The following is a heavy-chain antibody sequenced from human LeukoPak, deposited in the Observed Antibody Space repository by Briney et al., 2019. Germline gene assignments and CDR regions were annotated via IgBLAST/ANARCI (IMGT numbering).Heavy chain of an antibody. V-gene: IGHV3-23*01. J-gene: IGHJ4*02. CDR1: GFPFSSYA. Sequence: GGSLILSCAASGFPFSSYAMGWVRPAPGKGLEWVSAISGSGGSTYYADSVKGRFTISRDNSKNTLYLQMNSLRAEDTAVYYCAKLEYSSSWTGGFDYWGQGTLVTVSS. CDR3: AKLEYSSSWTGGFDY. CDR2: ISGSGGST. D-gene: IGHD6-13*01.